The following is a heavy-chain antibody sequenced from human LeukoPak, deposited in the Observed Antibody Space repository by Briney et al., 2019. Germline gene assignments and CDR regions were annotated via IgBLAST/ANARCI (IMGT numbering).Heavy chain of an antibody. CDR2: ISYDGSNK. CDR1: GFTFSSYA. CDR3: AKDGYCTNGVCQHFDY. J-gene: IGHJ4*02. Sequence: GGSLRLSCAASGFTFSSYAMHWVRQAPGKGLEWVAVISYDGSNKYYADSVKGRFTISRDNSKNTLYLQMNSLRAEDTAVYYCAKDGYCTNGVCQHFDYWGQGTLVTVSS. D-gene: IGHD2-8*01. V-gene: IGHV3-30-3*01.